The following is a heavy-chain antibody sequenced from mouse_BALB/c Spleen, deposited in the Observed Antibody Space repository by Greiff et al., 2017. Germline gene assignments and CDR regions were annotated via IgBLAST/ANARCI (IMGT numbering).Heavy chain of an antibody. Sequence: DVMLVESGGGLVKPGGSLKLSCAASGFTFSSYAMSWVRQSPEKRLEWVAEISSGGSYTYYPDTVTGRFTISRDNAKNTLYLEMSSLRSEDTAMYYCARGDYYYGSSYWYFDVWGAGTTVTVSS. CDR1: GFTFSSYA. J-gene: IGHJ1*01. D-gene: IGHD1-1*01. V-gene: IGHV5-9-4*01. CDR2: ISSGGSYT. CDR3: ARGDYYYGSSYWYFDV.